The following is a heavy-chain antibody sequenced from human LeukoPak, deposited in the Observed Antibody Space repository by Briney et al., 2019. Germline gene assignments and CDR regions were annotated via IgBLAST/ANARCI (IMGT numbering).Heavy chain of an antibody. CDR3: ARENSSSGGFDY. J-gene: IGHJ4*02. D-gene: IGHD3-22*01. CDR1: GGSISSYY. CDR2: IYYSGST. Sequence: SETLSLTCTVSGGSISSYYWSWIRQPPGKGLEWIGYIYYSGSTYYNPSLKSRVTISVGTSKNQFSLKLSSVTAADTAVYYCARENSSSGGFDYWGQGTLVTVSS. V-gene: IGHV4-59*12.